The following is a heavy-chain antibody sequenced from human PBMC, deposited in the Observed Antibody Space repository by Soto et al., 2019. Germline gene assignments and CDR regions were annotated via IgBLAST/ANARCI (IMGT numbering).Heavy chain of an antibody. CDR1: EYSFGDYY. CDR3: VLDATSQHSILDR. CDR2: INLNDGGT. Sequence: QGQLVQSGTEVKKPGASVRVSCKASEYSFGDYYLHWLRQAPGQGLEWMGWINLNDGGTNYARKFQGRVTMTSDKSITTVYMELSSLRSAATAVYYCVLDATSQHSILDRWGQGTLVTVSS. J-gene: IGHJ5*02. D-gene: IGHD1-26*01. V-gene: IGHV1-2*02.